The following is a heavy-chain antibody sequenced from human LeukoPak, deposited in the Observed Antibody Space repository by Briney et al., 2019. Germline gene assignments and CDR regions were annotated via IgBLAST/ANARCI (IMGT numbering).Heavy chain of an antibody. D-gene: IGHD5-18*01. CDR3: ARRAAMVTDFVDY. Sequence: SETLTLTCTVSGGSISSSSYFWDWIRQPPGKGLEWIGSIYYTGNTYYTPSLKNRVTISVDTSKNQFSLKLSSVTAADTAVYYCARRAAMVTDFVDYWGQGTLVTVSS. V-gene: IGHV4-39*01. CDR1: GGSISSSSYF. J-gene: IGHJ4*02. CDR2: IYYTGNT.